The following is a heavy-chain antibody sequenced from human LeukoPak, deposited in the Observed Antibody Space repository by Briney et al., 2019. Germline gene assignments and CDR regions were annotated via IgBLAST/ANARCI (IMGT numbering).Heavy chain of an antibody. CDR1: GFTFSSYW. CDR2: INSDGSGI. V-gene: IGHV3-74*01. J-gene: IGHJ3*02. CDR3: AREGNGFDI. Sequence: GGSLRLSCAASGFTFSSYWMSWVRQAPGKGLVWVSGINSDGSGITYADSVKGRFTISRDTAKNTLYLQMNSLRAEDTAVYYCAREGNGFDIWGQGTMVTVSS.